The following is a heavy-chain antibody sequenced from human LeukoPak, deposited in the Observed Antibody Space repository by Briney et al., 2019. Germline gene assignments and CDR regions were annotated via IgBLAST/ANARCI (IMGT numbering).Heavy chain of an antibody. D-gene: IGHD3-10*01. CDR3: AKDPYYYYASPESWFDP. V-gene: IGHV3-23*01. J-gene: IGHJ5*02. CDR1: GFTFSSYA. Sequence: PGGSLRLSCAASGFTFSSYAMSWVRQAPGKGLEWVSAISGSGGSTYYADSVKGRFTISRDNSKNTLYLQMNSLRAEDTAVYYCAKDPYYYYASPESWFDPWGQETLVTVSS. CDR2: ISGSGGST.